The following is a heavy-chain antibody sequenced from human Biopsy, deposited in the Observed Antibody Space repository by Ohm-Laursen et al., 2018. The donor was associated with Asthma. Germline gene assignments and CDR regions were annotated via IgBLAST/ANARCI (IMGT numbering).Heavy chain of an antibody. CDR2: ISYDGNHK. V-gene: IGHV3-30*18. CDR3: AKRRGYSGHDNDY. Sequence: SLRLSCSAAGFMFSSFGMHWVRQAPGKGLEWVAVISYDGNHKFYEDSVKGRFTISRDNSKNTLYLQMNSLRTEDTAVYYCAKRRGYSGHDNDYWGQGTLVNVSS. D-gene: IGHD5-12*01. CDR1: GFMFSSFG. J-gene: IGHJ4*02.